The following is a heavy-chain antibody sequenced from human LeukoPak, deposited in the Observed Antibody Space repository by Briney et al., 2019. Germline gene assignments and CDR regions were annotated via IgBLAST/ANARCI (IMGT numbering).Heavy chain of an antibody. D-gene: IGHD6-13*01. CDR2: INPNSGVT. J-gene: IGHJ4*02. CDR1: GYSFTAYY. Sequence: ASVKVSRKASGYSFTAYYMHWVRQAPGQGLEWMGWINPNSGVTNYAQKFQGRVTMTRDTSINTAYMELSRLRSDDTAMYYCARDDSSSWSPATYWGQGTLVTVSS. CDR3: ARDDSSSWSPATY. V-gene: IGHV1-2*02.